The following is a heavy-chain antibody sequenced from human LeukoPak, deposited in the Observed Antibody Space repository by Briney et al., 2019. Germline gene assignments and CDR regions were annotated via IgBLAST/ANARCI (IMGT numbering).Heavy chain of an antibody. CDR2: FDPVDGET. CDR3: ATDTQKRGSYSLGYYDGMDV. CDR1: GYTLTELS. J-gene: IGHJ6*04. D-gene: IGHD1-26*01. Sequence: ASVKVSCKVSGYTLTELSMHWVRQAPGKGLEWMGGFDPVDGETIYAQMFQGRVTMTDDASTDTAYVELSSLRFEDAAVYYCATDTQKRGSYSLGYYDGMDVGGEGTTVTVSS. V-gene: IGHV1-24*01.